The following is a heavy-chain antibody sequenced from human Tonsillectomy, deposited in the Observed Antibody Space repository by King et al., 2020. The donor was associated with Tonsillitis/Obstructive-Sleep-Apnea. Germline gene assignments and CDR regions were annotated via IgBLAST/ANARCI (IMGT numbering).Heavy chain of an antibody. Sequence: QLQESGPGLVKPSETLSLTCTVSGGSISSYYWSWIRQPPGKGLECIGYIYYRGGTNYNPSLKSRVTISVDTSKNQFSLKLSSVTAADTAVYYCAREGAVMNAFDIWGQGTMVTVSS. CDR3: AREGAVMNAFDI. D-gene: IGHD2-8*01. CDR2: IYYRGGT. CDR1: GGSISSYY. V-gene: IGHV4-59*01. J-gene: IGHJ3*02.